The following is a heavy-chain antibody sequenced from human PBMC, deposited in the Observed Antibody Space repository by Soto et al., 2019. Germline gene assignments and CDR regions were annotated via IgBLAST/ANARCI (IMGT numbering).Heavy chain of an antibody. J-gene: IGHJ5*02. D-gene: IGHD2-2*01. CDR1: GGSVSSGSYY. V-gene: IGHV4-61*01. CDR2: IYYSGST. CDR3: ARVYCISTSCYLNWFDP. Sequence: QVQLQESGPGLVKPSETLSLTCTVSGGSVSSGSYYWSWIRQPPGKGLEWIGYIYYSGSTNYNPSLKSRVTISVDTSKNQFSLKLSSVTAADTAVYYCARVYCISTSCYLNWFDPWGQGTLVTVSS.